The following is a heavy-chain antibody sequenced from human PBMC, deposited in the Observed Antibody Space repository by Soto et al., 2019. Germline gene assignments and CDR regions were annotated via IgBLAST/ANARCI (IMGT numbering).Heavy chain of an antibody. Sequence: EVQLVESGGGLVRPGGSLRLSCAASGFTFTTYWMNWVRQAPGKGLEWVATIKQDGSEQYYLDSVKGRFAISRDNAKNSLSPQMNSLRADDTAVYYCARGHYGDYAWGPGTLVTVSS. CDR1: GFTFTTYW. D-gene: IGHD4-17*01. CDR2: IKQDGSEQ. V-gene: IGHV3-7*05. CDR3: ARGHYGDYA. J-gene: IGHJ5*02.